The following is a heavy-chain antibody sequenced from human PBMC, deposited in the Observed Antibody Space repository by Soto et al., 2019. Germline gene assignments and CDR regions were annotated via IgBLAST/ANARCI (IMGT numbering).Heavy chain of an antibody. Sequence: LRLSCAASGFTFSSYGMHWVRQAPGKGLEWVAVISYDGSNKYYADSVKGRFTISRDNSKNTLYLQMNSLRAEDTAVYYCAKGGYSYGYVYYYYYGMDVWGQGTTVTVSS. J-gene: IGHJ6*02. CDR2: ISYDGSNK. V-gene: IGHV3-30*18. CDR1: GFTFSSYG. CDR3: AKGGYSYGYVYYYYYGMDV. D-gene: IGHD5-18*01.